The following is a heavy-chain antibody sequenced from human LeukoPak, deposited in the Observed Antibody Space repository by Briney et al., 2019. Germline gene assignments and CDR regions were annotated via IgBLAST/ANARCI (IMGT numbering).Heavy chain of an antibody. Sequence: GGSLRLPCAASGFAFSSYWMTWVRQAPGKGLEWVSSISDSGGSTYYADSVKGRFTISRDNSKNTLYLQMNSLRVEDTAVYYCAKSTRGGYDRPFDYWGQGTLVTVSS. CDR1: GFAFSSYW. CDR3: AKSTRGGYDRPFDY. D-gene: IGHD5-12*01. CDR2: ISDSGGST. V-gene: IGHV3-23*01. J-gene: IGHJ4*02.